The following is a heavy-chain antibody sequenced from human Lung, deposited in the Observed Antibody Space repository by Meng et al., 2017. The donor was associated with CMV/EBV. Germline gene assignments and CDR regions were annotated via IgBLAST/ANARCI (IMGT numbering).Heavy chain of an antibody. CDR2: ISSSSSTI. CDR3: ARVGLVTIFGVVKGMDV. V-gene: IGHV3-48*04. CDR1: GFTFSSYS. Sequence: SCAASGFTFSSYSMNWVRQAPGKGLEWVSYISSSSSTIYYADSVKGRFTISRDNAKNSLYLQMNSLRAEDTAVYYCARVGLVTIFGVVKGMDVGXQGTXVTVAS. D-gene: IGHD3-3*01. J-gene: IGHJ6*02.